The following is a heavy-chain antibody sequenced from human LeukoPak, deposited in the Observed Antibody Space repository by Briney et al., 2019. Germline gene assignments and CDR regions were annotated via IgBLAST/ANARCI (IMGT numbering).Heavy chain of an antibody. D-gene: IGHD3-22*01. V-gene: IGHV4-4*07. Sequence: SETLSLTCTVSGGSMSNSYLTWVRQPAGKGLEWIGRMYVSGTTNYNPSLRSRVTMSIDSSNNQFSLRLGPVTAADTAVYYCAREDYYDSSGYSEGMDVWGQGTTVTVS. CDR3: AREDYYDSSGYSEGMDV. J-gene: IGHJ6*02. CDR2: MYVSGTT. CDR1: GGSMSNSY.